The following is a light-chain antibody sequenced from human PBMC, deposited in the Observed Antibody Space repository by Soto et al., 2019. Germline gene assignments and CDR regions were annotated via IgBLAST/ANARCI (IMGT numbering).Light chain of an antibody. CDR1: QRVSSY. CDR2: YAS. J-gene: IGKJ1*01. Sequence: ESVFRHYLANLLMSPGEKETNSSSASQRVSSYFAWYQQKPGQATRLLIYYASNRATGVPARFSGSRSGTDFTFSFIILVPEVFLFDYCRQRRYWPSTFGDGTNADIK. CDR3: RQRRYWPST. V-gene: IGKV3-11*01.